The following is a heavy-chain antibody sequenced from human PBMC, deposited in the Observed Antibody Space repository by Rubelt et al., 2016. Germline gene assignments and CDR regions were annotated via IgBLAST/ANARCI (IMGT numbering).Heavy chain of an antibody. CDR3: AKDWWTDTAMDY. J-gene: IGHJ4*02. D-gene: IGHD5-18*01. Sequence: SSYGMHWVRQAPGKGLEWVAVISYDGSNKYYADSVKGRFTISRDNSKNTLYPQMNSLRAEDTAVYYCAKDWWTDTAMDYWGQGTLVTVSS. V-gene: IGHV3-30*18. CDR2: ISYDGSNK. CDR1: SSYG.